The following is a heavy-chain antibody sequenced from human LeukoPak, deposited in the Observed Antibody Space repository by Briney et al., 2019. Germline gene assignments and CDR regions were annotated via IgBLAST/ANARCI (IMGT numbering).Heavy chain of an antibody. CDR1: GGSFSGYY. Sequence: SETLSLTCAVYGGSFSGYYWSWIRQPPGKGLEWIGEINHSGSTDYNPSLKSRVTISVDTSKNQFSLKLSSVTAADTAVYYCARHRRGVAVTARNWYFDLWGRGTLVTVSS. V-gene: IGHV4-34*01. J-gene: IGHJ2*01. CDR2: INHSGST. CDR3: ARHRRGVAVTARNWYFDL. D-gene: IGHD2-21*02.